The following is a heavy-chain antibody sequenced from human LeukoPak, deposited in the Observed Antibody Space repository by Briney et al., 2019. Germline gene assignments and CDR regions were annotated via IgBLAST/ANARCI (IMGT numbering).Heavy chain of an antibody. Sequence: PGGSLRLSCAASGFTFSSYGMHWVRQAPGKGLEWVAVIWYDGSNKYYADSVKGRFTISRDNSKNTLYLQMNSLRAEDTAVYYCARDRQQLVGDYWGQGTPVTVSS. CDR2: IWYDGSNK. CDR1: GFTFSSYG. CDR3: ARDRQQLVGDY. D-gene: IGHD6-13*01. J-gene: IGHJ4*02. V-gene: IGHV3-33*01.